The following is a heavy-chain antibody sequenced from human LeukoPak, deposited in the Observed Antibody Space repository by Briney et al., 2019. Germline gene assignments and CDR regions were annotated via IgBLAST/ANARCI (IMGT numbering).Heavy chain of an antibody. CDR3: ASDPFQLTAARHYYYMDV. V-gene: IGHV4-4*09. CDR2: IYTSGST. Sequence: SETLSLTCTVSGGSISSYYWSWIRQPPGKGLEWIGYIYTSGSTNYNPSLKSRVTISVDTSKNQFSLKLSFVTAADTAVYYCASDPFQLTAARHYYYMDVWGKGTTVTVSS. J-gene: IGHJ6*03. CDR1: GGSISSYY. D-gene: IGHD6-6*01.